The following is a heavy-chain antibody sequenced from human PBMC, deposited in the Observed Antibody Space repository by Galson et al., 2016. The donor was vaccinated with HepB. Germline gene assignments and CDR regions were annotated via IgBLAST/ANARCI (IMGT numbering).Heavy chain of an antibody. CDR2: INANGAGK. D-gene: IGHD5-18*01. CDR3: TRLGGYTYGHDFDY. Sequence: SLRLSCAASGLTLSNAWMSWVRQAPGKGLEWVSAINANGAGKYYADFVQGRFTISRDNSNNMVYLQMNSLKTEDTALYYCTRLGGYTYGHDFDYWGQGTLVTVSS. CDR1: GLTLSNAW. J-gene: IGHJ4*02. V-gene: IGHV3-23*01.